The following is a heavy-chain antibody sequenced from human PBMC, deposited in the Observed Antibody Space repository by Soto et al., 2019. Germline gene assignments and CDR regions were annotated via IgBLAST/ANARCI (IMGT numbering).Heavy chain of an antibody. V-gene: IGHV4-59*01. D-gene: IGHD3-22*01. CDR2: IYYSGST. CDR1: GGSISSYY. J-gene: IGHJ5*02. CDR3: ARADYYDSSGYYSRYNWFDP. Sequence: PSETLSLTCTVSGGSISSYYWSWIRQPPGKGLEWIGYIYYSGSTNYNPSLKSRVTISVDTSKNQFSLKLSSVTAADTAVYYSARADYYDSSGYYSRYNWFDPWGQGTLVTVSS.